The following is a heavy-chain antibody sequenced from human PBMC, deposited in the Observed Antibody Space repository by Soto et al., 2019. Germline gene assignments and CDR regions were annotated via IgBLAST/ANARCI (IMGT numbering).Heavy chain of an antibody. CDR1: GGSISSGDYY. D-gene: IGHD6-25*01. V-gene: IGHV4-30-4*01. CDR3: ARCFGYRHHFAY. CDR2: IYYSGST. Sequence: SETLSLTCTVSGGSISSGDYYWSWIRQPPGKGLEWIGYIYYSGSTYYNPSLKSRVTISVDTSKNQFSLKLSSVTAADTAVYYCARCFGYRHHFAYRGQGTLVAVSS. J-gene: IGHJ4*02.